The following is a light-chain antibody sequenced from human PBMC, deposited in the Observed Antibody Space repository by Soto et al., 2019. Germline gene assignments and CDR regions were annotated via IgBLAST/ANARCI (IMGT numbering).Light chain of an antibody. CDR1: STS. CDR2: DVN. V-gene: IGLV2-14*03. CDR3: SSDTTTVV. Sequence: QSVLTQPASVSGSPGQSITISCIGASTSVSWYQHHPGEAPKLIIYDVNNRPSGVSDRFSGSKSGSTASLTISGLRAEDEADYYCSSDTTTVVFGGGTKLTVL. J-gene: IGLJ2*01.